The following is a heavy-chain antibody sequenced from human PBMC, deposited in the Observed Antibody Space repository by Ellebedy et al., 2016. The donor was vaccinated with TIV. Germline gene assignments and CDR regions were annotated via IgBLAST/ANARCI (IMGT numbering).Heavy chain of an antibody. D-gene: IGHD3-16*01. J-gene: IGHJ4*02. CDR1: GGSISSYY. V-gene: IGHV4-59*12. CDR3: ARETVWKYRLLGLTPGYYFDY. Sequence: SETLSLXCTVSGGSISSYYWSWIRQPPGKGLEWIGYIYYSGSTNYNPSLKSRVTISVDTSKNQFSLKLSSVTAADTAVYYCARETVWKYRLLGLTPGYYFDYWGQGTLVTVSS. CDR2: IYYSGST.